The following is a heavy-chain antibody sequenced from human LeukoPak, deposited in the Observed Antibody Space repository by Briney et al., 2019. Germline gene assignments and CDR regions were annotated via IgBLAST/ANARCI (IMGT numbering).Heavy chain of an antibody. CDR1: GGSISSYY. D-gene: IGHD2-2*01. J-gene: IGHJ4*02. CDR2: IYYSGST. CDR3: ARGPAAYDY. V-gene: IGHV4-59*01. Sequence: PSETLSLTCTVSGGSISSYYWSWIRQPPGKGLEWIGYIYYSGSTNYNPSLKSRVTISVDTSKNQFSLKLSSVTAADTAVYYYARGPAAYDYWGQGTLVTVSS.